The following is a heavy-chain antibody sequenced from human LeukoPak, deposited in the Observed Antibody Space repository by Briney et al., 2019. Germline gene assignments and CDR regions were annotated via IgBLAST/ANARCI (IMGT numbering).Heavy chain of an antibody. Sequence: SETLSLTCTVSGGSISSYYWSWIRQPPGKGLEWIGYIYYSVSTNYNPSLKSRVTISVDTSKNQFSLKLSSVTAADTAVYYCARGGGYASPIGYWGQGALVTVSS. CDR3: ARGGGYASPIGY. CDR1: GGSISSYY. CDR2: IYYSVST. V-gene: IGHV4-59*01. J-gene: IGHJ4*02. D-gene: IGHD5-12*01.